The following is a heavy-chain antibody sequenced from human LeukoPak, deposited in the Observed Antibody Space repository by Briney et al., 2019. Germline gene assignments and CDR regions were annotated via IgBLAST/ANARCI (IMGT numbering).Heavy chain of an antibody. CDR1: ECRFTSYW. CDR3: ARTSAGAFDI. V-gene: IGHV5-51*01. CDR2: IFPGDADT. J-gene: IGHJ3*02. Sequence: GEALKISCKGSECRFTSYWIACVRQMPERDLEWMGFIFPGDADTRYSPSFQGQVTISADKSISTAYLQWSSLKASDTAIYYCARTSAGAFDIWGQGTMVTVSS.